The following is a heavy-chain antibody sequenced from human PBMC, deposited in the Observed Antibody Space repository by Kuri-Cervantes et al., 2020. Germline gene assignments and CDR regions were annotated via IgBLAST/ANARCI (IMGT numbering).Heavy chain of an antibody. CDR2: VYYSGST. D-gene: IGHD4-17*01. Sequence: ESLKISCAASGFTFSDYYMTWIRQPPGKGLEWIGYVYYSGSTNYNPSLKSRVTISVDTSKNQFSLKLSSGTAADTAVYYCARGEGDYGDYFVDYWGQGTLVTVSS. CDR1: GFTFSDYY. V-gene: IGHV4-59*01. J-gene: IGHJ4*02. CDR3: ARGEGDYGDYFVDY.